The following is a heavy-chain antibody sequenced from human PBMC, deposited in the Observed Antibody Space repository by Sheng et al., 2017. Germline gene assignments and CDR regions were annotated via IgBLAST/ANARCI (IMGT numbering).Heavy chain of an antibody. D-gene: IGHD1-26*01. CDR3: ARDQKWERHDAFDY. Sequence: QVQLQESGPGLVKPSETLSLTCTVSGYSISSGYYWGWIRQPPGKGLEWIGSIYHSGSTYYNPSLKSRVTISVDTSKNQFSLKLSSVTAADTAVYYCARDQKWERHDAFDYLGPRDKWSPSLQ. J-gene: IGHJ3*02. CDR2: IYHSGST. CDR1: GYSISSGYY. V-gene: IGHV4-38-2*02.